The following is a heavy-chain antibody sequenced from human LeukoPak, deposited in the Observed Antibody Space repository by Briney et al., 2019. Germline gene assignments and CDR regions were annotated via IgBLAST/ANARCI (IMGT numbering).Heavy chain of an antibody. CDR1: GYTFTGYY. J-gene: IGHJ5*01. Sequence: ASVKVSCKASGYTFTGYYMHWGRQAPGQGLDWMGWINTNSGGANYAQKFQGRVTMTRDTSISTAYMELSRLRSDDTAVYYCARIYSSRWESDSWGQGTLVTVSS. CDR2: INTNSGGA. D-gene: IGHD6-13*01. CDR3: ARIYSSRWESDS. V-gene: IGHV1-2*02.